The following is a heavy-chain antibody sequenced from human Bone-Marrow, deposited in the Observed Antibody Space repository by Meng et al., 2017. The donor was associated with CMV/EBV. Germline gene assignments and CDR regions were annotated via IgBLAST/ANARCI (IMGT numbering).Heavy chain of an antibody. Sequence: GESLKISCAASGFTFSSYWMHWVRQAPGKGLVWVSRINSDGSSTSYADSVKGRFTISRGNAKNSLYLQMNSLRAEDTAVYYCARVSSCYTCYYGMDVWGQGTTVTVSS. CDR1: GFTFSSYW. D-gene: IGHD2-2*02. CDR2: INSDGSST. J-gene: IGHJ6*02. V-gene: IGHV3-74*01. CDR3: ARVSSCYTCYYGMDV.